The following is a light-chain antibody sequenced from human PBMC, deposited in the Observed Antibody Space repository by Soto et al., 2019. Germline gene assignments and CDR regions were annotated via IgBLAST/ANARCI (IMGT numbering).Light chain of an antibody. CDR3: QQVNRYPYT. V-gene: IGKV1-9*01. CDR2: VAS. CDR1: QGISSY. J-gene: IGKJ2*01. Sequence: DIQLTQSPSFLSASVGDRVTITCRASQGISSYLVWYQQKPGKAPKLLIYVASTLRSGVPSRFSGSGSGTEFTLTVSSLQPEDFATYYCQQVNRYPYTFGQGTKVDIK.